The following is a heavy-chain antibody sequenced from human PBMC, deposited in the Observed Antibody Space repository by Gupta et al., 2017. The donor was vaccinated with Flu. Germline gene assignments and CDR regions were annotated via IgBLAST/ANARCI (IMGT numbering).Heavy chain of an antibody. CDR2: MNPNSADT. CDR3: ARRAAIYCSGPSCYFDN. Sequence: QVQLVQSGAEVKKPGASVRVYCKASGYAFNSFQINWVLQATGQGLEWRGWMNPNSADTVYANKFQGSVTMTRDTSTNTAYLELRSLSSGDTATSYCARRAAIYCSGPSCYFDNWGQGTLVTVSS. CDR1: GYAFNSFQ. V-gene: IGHV1-8*01. D-gene: IGHD2-2*01. J-gene: IGHJ4*02.